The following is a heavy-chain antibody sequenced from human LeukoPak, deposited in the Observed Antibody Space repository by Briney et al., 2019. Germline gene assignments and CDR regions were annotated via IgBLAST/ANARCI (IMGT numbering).Heavy chain of an antibody. CDR3: AKYYSLPHDGMDV. CDR2: ISYDGSNK. CDR1: GFTFSSYG. Sequence: GRSLGLSCAASGFTFSSYGMHWVRQAPGKGLEWVAVISYDGSNKYYADSVKGRFTISRDNSKNTLYLQMNSLRAEDTAVYYCAKYYSLPHDGMDVWGQGTTVTVSS. D-gene: IGHD3-10*01. J-gene: IGHJ6*02. V-gene: IGHV3-30*18.